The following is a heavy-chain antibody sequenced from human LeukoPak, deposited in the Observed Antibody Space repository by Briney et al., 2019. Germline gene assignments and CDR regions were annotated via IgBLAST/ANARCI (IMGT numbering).Heavy chain of an antibody. V-gene: IGHV3-48*01. CDR3: ARTRTKGGFYYYYMDV. D-gene: IGHD1-26*01. CDR2: ISGGSSTM. Sequence: GGSLRLSCAASGFTFSDYSMNWVRQAPGKGLEWVSYISGGSSTMYYADSVKGRFTISRDNAKNSLYLQMNSLRAEDTAVYYCARTRTKGGFYYYYMDVWGKGTTVTVSS. J-gene: IGHJ6*03. CDR1: GFTFSDYS.